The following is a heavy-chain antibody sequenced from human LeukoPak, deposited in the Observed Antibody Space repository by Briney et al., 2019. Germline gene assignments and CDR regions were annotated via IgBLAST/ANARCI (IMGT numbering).Heavy chain of an antibody. CDR3: AREVLRGGVAVAGTDWFDP. D-gene: IGHD6-19*01. CDR1: GYIFTSYG. J-gene: IGHJ5*02. CDR2: INPSGGST. Sequence: ASVKVSCKASGYIFTSYGISWVRQAPGQGLEWMGIINPSGGSTSYAQKFQGRVTMTRDTSTSTVYMELSSLRSEDTAVYYCAREVLRGGVAVAGTDWFDPWGQGTLVTVSS. V-gene: IGHV1-46*01.